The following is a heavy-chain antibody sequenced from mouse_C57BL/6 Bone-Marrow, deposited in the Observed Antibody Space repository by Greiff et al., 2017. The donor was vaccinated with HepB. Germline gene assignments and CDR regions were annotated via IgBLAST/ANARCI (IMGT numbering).Heavy chain of an antibody. D-gene: IGHD2-4*01. CDR1: GFTFSDYG. Sequence: EVMLVESGGGLVKPGGSLKLSCAASGFTFSDYGMHWVRQAPEKGLEWVAYISSGSSTIYYADTVKGRFTISRDNAKNTLFLQMTSLRSEDTAMYYCARLGYDYDEAYWGQGTLVTVSA. J-gene: IGHJ3*01. CDR2: ISSGSSTI. V-gene: IGHV5-17*01. CDR3: ARLGYDYDEAY.